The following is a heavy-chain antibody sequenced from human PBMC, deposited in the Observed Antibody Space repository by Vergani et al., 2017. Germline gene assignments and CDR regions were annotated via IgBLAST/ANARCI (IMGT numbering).Heavy chain of an antibody. CDR1: GFTISTYA. J-gene: IGHJ4*02. D-gene: IGHD3-22*01. CDR2: IRSKANSYAT. Sequence: DVQLLESGGGLVQPGGSLRLSCAASGFTISTYAMSWVRQASGKGLEWVGRIRSKANSYATAYAASVKGRFTISRDDSKNTAYLQMNSLKTEDTAVYYCTRPSGYHDYWGQGTLVTVSS. CDR3: TRPSGYHDY. V-gene: IGHV3-73*01.